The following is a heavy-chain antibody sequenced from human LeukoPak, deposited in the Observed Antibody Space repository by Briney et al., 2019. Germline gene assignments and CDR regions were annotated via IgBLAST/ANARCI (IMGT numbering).Heavy chain of an antibody. J-gene: IGHJ5*02. CDR1: GASISSGDYY. D-gene: IGHD2-2*02. Sequence: SQTLSLTCTVSGASISSGDYYWSWVRQPPGKGLEWIGCIFYSGSTYYNPSLKSRVTISVDTSKNQFSLKLSSVTAADTAVYYCARAEYCSSTSCYITSGVFDPWGQGTLVTVSS. CDR2: IFYSGST. CDR3: ARAEYCSSTSCYITSGVFDP. V-gene: IGHV4-30-4*01.